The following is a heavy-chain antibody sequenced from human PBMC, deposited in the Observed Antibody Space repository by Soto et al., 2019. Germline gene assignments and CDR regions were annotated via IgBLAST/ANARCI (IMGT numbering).Heavy chain of an antibody. Sequence: SVKVSCKASGGTFSSYAISWVRQAPGQGLEWMGGIIPIFGTANYAQKFQGRVTITADESTSTAYMELSSLRSEDTAVYYCARDEGKYSSGWYPAGYYYYGMDVWG. J-gene: IGHJ6*02. CDR3: ARDEGKYSSGWYPAGYYYYGMDV. CDR1: GGTFSSYA. CDR2: IIPIFGTA. V-gene: IGHV1-69*13. D-gene: IGHD6-19*01.